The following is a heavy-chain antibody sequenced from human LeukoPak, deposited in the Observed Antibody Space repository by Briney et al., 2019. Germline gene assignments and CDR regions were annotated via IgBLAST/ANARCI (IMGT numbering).Heavy chain of an antibody. V-gene: IGHV4-39*07. CDR2: IYYSGST. J-gene: IGHJ4*02. D-gene: IGHD3-22*01. CDR3: AREGANYYDSSGYYYPDY. Sequence: SETLSLTCTVSGGSISSSSYYWGWIRQPPGKGLEWIGSIYYSGSTYYNPSLKSRVTISVDTSKNQFSLKLSSVTAADTAVYYCAREGANYYDSSGYYYPDYWGQGTLVTVSS. CDR1: GGSISSSSYY.